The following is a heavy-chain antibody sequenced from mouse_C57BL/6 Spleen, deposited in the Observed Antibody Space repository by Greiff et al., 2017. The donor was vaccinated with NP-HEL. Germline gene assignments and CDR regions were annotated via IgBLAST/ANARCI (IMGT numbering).Heavy chain of an antibody. CDR1: GYAFTNYL. D-gene: IGHD1-1*01. CDR3: ARPTTVDAMDY. V-gene: IGHV1-54*01. CDR2: INPGSGGT. Sequence: VQLQQSGAELVRPGTSVKVSCKASGYAFTNYLIEWVKQRPGQGLEWIGVINPGSGGTNYNEKFKGKATLTADKSSSTAYMQLSSLTSEDSAVYFCARPTTVDAMDYWGQGTSVTVSS. J-gene: IGHJ4*01.